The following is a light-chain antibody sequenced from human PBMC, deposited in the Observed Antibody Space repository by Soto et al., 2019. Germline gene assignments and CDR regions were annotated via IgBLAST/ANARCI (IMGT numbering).Light chain of an antibody. CDR2: DAS. CDR3: QLYYTLYT. V-gene: IGKV1-5*01. CDR1: QNISNW. J-gene: IGKJ2*01. Sequence: DIQMTQSPSTLSASVGDRVTITCRASQNISNWLAWYQQRPGRAPNLLIHDASTLESGVPSRFSGSGSVTEFTLTISSLQPDDFATYYCQLYYTLYTFGQGTKLEIK.